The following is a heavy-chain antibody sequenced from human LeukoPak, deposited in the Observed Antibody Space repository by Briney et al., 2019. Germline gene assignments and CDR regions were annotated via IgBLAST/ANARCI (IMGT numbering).Heavy chain of an antibody. D-gene: IGHD3-10*01. CDR1: GFTFSSYW. J-gene: IGHJ4*02. CDR3: ANVRFRVVRGVIDY. V-gene: IGHV3-7*03. CDR2: IKQDGSEK. Sequence: GGSLRLSCAASGFTFSSYWMSWVRQAPGKGLEWVANIKQDGSEKYYVDSVKGRFTISRDNAKNSLYLQMNSLRAEDTAVYYCANVRFRVVRGVIDYWGQGTLVTVSS.